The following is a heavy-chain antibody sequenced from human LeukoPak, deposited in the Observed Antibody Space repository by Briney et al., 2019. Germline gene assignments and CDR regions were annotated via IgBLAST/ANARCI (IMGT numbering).Heavy chain of an antibody. CDR3: AKDLAWLDY. J-gene: IGHJ4*02. D-gene: IGHD5-24*01. CDR2: IWYDGSNQ. V-gene: IGHV3-33*06. Sequence: PGRSLRLSCAASGFTFSSYGMHWVRQAPGKGLEWVAVIWYDGSNQYYADSVKGRFTISRDNSKNTLYLQMNSLRAEDTAVYYCAKDLAWLDYWGQGTLVTVSS. CDR1: GFTFSSYG.